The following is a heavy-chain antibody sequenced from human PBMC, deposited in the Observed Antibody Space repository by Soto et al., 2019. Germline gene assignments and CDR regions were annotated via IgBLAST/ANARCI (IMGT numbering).Heavy chain of an antibody. CDR2: IYYSGST. Sequence: NPSETLSLTCIVSGGSISSYYWSWIRQPPGKGLEWIGYIYYSGSTNYNPSLKSRVTISVDTSKNQFSLKLSSVTAADTAVYYCARDPAAAGWFDPWGQGTLVTVS. CDR1: GGSISSYY. D-gene: IGHD6-13*01. J-gene: IGHJ5*02. CDR3: ARDPAAAGWFDP. V-gene: IGHV4-59*01.